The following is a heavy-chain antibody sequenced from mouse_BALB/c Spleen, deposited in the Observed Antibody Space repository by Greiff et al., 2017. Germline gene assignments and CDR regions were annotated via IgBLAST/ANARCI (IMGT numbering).Heavy chain of an antibody. CDR1: GYTFTDYA. V-gene: IGHV1S137*01. CDR2: ISTYYGDA. Sequence: VQLVESGAELVRPGVSVKISCKGSGYTFTDYAMHWVKQSHAKSLEWIGVISTYYGDASYNQKFKGKATMTVDKSSSTAYMELARLTSEDSAIYYCARGVITTGAWFAYWGQGTLVTVSA. J-gene: IGHJ3*01. D-gene: IGHD2-4*01. CDR3: ARGVITTGAWFAY.